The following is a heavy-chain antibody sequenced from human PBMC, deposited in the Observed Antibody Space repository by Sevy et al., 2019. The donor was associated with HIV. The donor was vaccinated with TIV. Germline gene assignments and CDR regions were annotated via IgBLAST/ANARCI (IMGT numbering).Heavy chain of an antibody. CDR3: ARPYGSGKERYYYYYYYMDV. D-gene: IGHD3-10*01. V-gene: IGHV3-20*04. Sequence: GSLRLSCAASGFTFDDYGMSWVRQAPGKGLEWVSGINWNGGSTGYADSVKGRFTISRDNAKNSLYLQMNSLRAEDTALYYCARPYGSGKERYYYYYYYMDVWGKGTTVTVSS. CDR1: GFTFDDYG. CDR2: INWNGGST. J-gene: IGHJ6*03.